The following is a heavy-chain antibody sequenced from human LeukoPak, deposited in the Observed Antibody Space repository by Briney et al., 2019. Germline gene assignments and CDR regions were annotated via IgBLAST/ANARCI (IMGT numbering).Heavy chain of an antibody. CDR3: ARASGGDYYGSGSYYGGAFDY. CDR1: GFTVSSNY. CDR2: IYSGGST. J-gene: IGHJ4*02. V-gene: IGHV3-66*01. Sequence: GGSLRLSCAASGFTVSSNYMSWVRQAPGKGLEWVSVIYSGGSTYYADSVKGRFTISRDNSKNTLYLQMNSLRAEDTAVYYCARASGGDYYGSGSYYGGAFDYWGQGTLVTVSS. D-gene: IGHD3-10*01.